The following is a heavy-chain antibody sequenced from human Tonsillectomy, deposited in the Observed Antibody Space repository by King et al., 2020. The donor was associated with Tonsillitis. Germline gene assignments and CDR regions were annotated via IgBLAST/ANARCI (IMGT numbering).Heavy chain of an antibody. D-gene: IGHD3-10*01. CDR3: SAESGGLLWFGEVRPFDY. J-gene: IGHJ4*02. CDR1: GFTFNNAW. Sequence: VQLVESGGDLVKPGGSLRLSCAASGFTFNNAWMSWVRQAPGKGLEWVGRIKSKTDGGTTDYAAPVKGRFTISRDDSKNTLYLQMNSLKTEDTAVYYCSAESGGLLWFGEVRPFDYWGQGTLVTGSS. CDR2: IKSKTDGGTT. V-gene: IGHV3-15*01.